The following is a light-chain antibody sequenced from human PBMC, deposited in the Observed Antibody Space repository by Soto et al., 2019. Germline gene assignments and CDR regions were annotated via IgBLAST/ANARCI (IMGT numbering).Light chain of an antibody. CDR1: QGIGNY. V-gene: IGKV1-16*01. CDR3: QQYHSYPLT. J-gene: IGKJ4*01. Sequence: EIQMTQSPSSLSASVGDRVTITCRATQGIGNYLAWFQQKPGKAPRLLIYSASISKGGVPSRFSGSGSGTVFTLTISSLQPEDFATYYFQQYHSYPLTFGGGTKVEIK. CDR2: SAS.